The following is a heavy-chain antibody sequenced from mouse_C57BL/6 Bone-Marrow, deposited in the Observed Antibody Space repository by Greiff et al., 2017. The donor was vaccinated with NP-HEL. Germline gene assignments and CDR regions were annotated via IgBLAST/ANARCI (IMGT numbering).Heavy chain of an antibody. V-gene: IGHV1-4*01. Sequence: VQLQQSGAELARPGASVKMSCKASGYTFTSYTMHWVKQRPGQGLEWIGYINPSSGYTKYNQKFKGKATLTADTSSSTAYMQLSSLTSKDTAVYYCARWDYYSNHRYFNVWDTGTTDTVSS. J-gene: IGHJ1*03. CDR1: GYTFTSYT. D-gene: IGHD2-5*01. CDR2: INPSSGYT. CDR3: ARWDYYSNHRYFNV.